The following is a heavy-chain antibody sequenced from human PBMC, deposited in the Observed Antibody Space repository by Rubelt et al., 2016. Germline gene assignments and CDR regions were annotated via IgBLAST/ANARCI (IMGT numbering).Heavy chain of an antibody. CDR3: ARGRTRYYYDSSGYYYFDY. D-gene: IGHD3-22*01. J-gene: IGHJ4*02. Sequence: PPGKGLEWIGEINHSGSTNYNPSLKSRVTISVDTSKNQFSLKLSSVTAADTAVYYCARGRTRYYYDSSGYYYFDYWGQGTLVTVSS. V-gene: IGHV4-34*01. CDR2: INHSGST.